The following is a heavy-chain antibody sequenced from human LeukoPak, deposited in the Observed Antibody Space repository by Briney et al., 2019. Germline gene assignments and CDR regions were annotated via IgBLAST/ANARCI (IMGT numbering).Heavy chain of an antibody. CDR1: GYTFGSSH. V-gene: IGHV1-8*01. J-gene: IGHJ5*02. D-gene: IGHD6-13*01. CDR3: TRTIAATGTLYP. CDR2: MDSNRGNT. Sequence: ASVKVSCKASGYTFGSSHINWVRQSTGQGLEWMGRMDSNRGNTGYAQKFQGRVTMTRNTSISTAYMELSSLRSEDTALYYCTRTIAATGTLYPWGQGTQVIVSS.